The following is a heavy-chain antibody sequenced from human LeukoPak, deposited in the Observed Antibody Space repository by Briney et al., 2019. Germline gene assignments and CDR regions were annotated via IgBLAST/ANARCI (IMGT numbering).Heavy chain of an antibody. J-gene: IGHJ4*02. CDR3: ARRTNYDSSWIY. CDR1: GYTFTGYY. D-gene: IGHD3-22*01. Sequence: ASVRVSCKASGYTFTGYYMHWVRQAPGQGLEWMGWINPNSGGTNYAQKFQGRVTMTTDTSTSTAYMELRSLRSDDTAVYYCARRTNYDSSWIYWGQGTLVTVSS. V-gene: IGHV1-2*02. CDR2: INPNSGGT.